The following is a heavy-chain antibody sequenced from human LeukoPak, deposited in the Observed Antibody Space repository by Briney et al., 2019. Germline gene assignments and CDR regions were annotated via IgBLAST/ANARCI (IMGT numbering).Heavy chain of an antibody. V-gene: IGHV3-7*04. CDR3: ARGSSGAFDF. CDR1: GSTFSIYW. CDR2: INLDGSER. D-gene: IGHD4/OR15-4a*01. Sequence: GGSLILSCAASGSTFSIYWMTSVPQAPGKGLERVANINLDGSERYYVDSVKGRFTFSRDNAKNSVSLQMNSLRAEDTAVYYCARGSSGAFDFWGQGNLVTVSS. J-gene: IGHJ4*02.